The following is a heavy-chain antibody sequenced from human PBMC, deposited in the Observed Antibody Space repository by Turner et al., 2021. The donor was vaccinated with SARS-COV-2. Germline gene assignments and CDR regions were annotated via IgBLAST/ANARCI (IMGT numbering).Heavy chain of an antibody. CDR1: GGPNSTYY. D-gene: IGHD3-22*01. CDR2: IYYNGST. Sequence: QVQLQESGPGLVKPSETLSLPCTVPGGPNSTYYWSWIRQPPGKGLECIGYIYYNGSTHYNPALKSRVTISVDTSKNQFSLKLSSVTAADTAVYYCARRGAYTSGYPLWGQGTLGTVSS. J-gene: IGHJ4*02. V-gene: IGHV4-59*08. CDR3: ARRGAYTSGYPL.